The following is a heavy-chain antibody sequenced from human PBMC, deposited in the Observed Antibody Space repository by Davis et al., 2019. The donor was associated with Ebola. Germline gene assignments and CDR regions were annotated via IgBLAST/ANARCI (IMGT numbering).Heavy chain of an antibody. D-gene: IGHD2-2*01. J-gene: IGHJ6*04. V-gene: IGHV3-21*01. Sequence: PGGSLRLSCEVSTFTFSTYSMNWVRQAPGKGLEWVSSISGSGFYMYYADSVKGRFAFSRDNSKNLLYLQMNSLRPEDTAVYYCARDTRKGGYYSYGMDVWGKGTTVTVSS. CDR1: TFTFSTYS. CDR3: ARDTRKGGYYSYGMDV. CDR2: ISGSGFYM.